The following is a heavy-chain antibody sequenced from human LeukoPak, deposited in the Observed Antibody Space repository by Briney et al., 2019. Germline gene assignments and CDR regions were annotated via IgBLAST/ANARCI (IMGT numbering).Heavy chain of an antibody. D-gene: IGHD2-15*01. CDR1: GYTFTGYY. J-gene: IGHJ5*02. Sequence: ASVKVSCKASGYTFTGYYMHWVRQAPGQGLEWMGWINPNSGGTNYAQKFQGRVTMTRDTSISTVYMELSRLRSGDTAVYYCARDRLRLGYERTNWFDPWGQGTLVTVSS. V-gene: IGHV1-2*02. CDR3: ARDRLRLGYERTNWFDP. CDR2: INPNSGGT.